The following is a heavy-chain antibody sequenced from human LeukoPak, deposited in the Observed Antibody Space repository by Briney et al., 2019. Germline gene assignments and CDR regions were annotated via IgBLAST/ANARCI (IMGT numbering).Heavy chain of an antibody. CDR2: IYHSGST. CDR1: GYSISSGYY. J-gene: IGHJ3*02. Sequence: SETLSLTCTVSGYSISSGYYWGWIRQPPGKGLEWIGSIYHSGSTYYNPSLNSRVTIAVDTSKNQFSLKLSSVTAADTAVYYCARRSEKPAGVFDIWGQGKMVTVSS. CDR3: ARRSEKPAGVFDI. V-gene: IGHV4-38-2*02. D-gene: IGHD2-8*01.